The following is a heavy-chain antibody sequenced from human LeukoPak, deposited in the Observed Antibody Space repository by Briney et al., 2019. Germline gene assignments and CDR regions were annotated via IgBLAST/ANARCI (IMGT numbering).Heavy chain of an antibody. V-gene: IGHV5-51*01. Sequence: GESLKISCKGSGYSFTSYWIGWVRQMPGKGLEWMGIIYPGDSDTRYSPSFQGQVTISADKSISTAYLQWSSLKASDTAMYYCARHKGSGWSGDYYYYKDVWGKGTTVTISS. J-gene: IGHJ6*03. CDR1: GYSFTSYW. D-gene: IGHD6-19*01. CDR2: IYPGDSDT. CDR3: ARHKGSGWSGDYYYYKDV.